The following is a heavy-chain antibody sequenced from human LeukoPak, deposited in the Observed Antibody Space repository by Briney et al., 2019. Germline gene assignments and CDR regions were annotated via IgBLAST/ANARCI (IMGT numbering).Heavy chain of an antibody. CDR3: ARTIALADGRGYYYYHMDV. Sequence: SETLSLTCTVSGGSISSYYWAWMRHPAGKGLEWIGRIYNSGSTNYNPSLESRVTMSVDTSRKQLSLRLTSVTAADTAVYYCARTIALADGRGYYYYHMDVWGKGTTVTVSS. J-gene: IGHJ6*03. CDR2: IYNSGST. D-gene: IGHD6-13*01. V-gene: IGHV4-4*07. CDR1: GGSISSYY.